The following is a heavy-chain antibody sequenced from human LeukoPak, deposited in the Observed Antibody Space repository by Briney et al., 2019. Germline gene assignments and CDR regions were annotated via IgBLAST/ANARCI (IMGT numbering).Heavy chain of an antibody. CDR3: ARGYSGLDY. CDR1: GFTFRNFY. D-gene: IGHD1-26*01. Sequence: AGGSLRLSCAASGFTFRNFYMTWIRQAPGKGLEWVSYISDSGGAMSYSDSVKGRFTISRDNAKNSVYLQMNSLRAEDTAVYYCARGYSGLDYWGQGTLVTVSS. J-gene: IGHJ4*02. V-gene: IGHV3-11*01. CDR2: ISDSGGAM.